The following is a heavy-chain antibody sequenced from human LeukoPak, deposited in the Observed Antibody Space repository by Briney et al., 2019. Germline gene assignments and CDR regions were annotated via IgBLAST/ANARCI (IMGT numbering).Heavy chain of an antibody. Sequence: SVKVSCKASGGTFSSYAISWVRQAPGQGLEWMGGIIPIFGTANYAQKFQGRVTITADESTSTAYMELSSLRSEDTAVYYCARVPLTGYFHWYGHYYYYMDVWGKGTTVTISS. D-gene: IGHD3-9*01. CDR2: IIPIFGTA. CDR3: ARVPLTGYFHWYGHYYYYMDV. CDR1: GGTFSSYA. J-gene: IGHJ6*03. V-gene: IGHV1-69*13.